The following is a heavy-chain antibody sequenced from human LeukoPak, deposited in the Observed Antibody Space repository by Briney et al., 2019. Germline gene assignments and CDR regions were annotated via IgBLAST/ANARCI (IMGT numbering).Heavy chain of an antibody. D-gene: IGHD3-22*01. Sequence: PWGSLRLSCAASGFTFDDYAMHWVRQAPGKGLEWVSLISWDGGSTYYADSVKGRFTISRDNSKNSLYLQMNSLRAEDTAVYYCAKETYDSSGYTIDYWGQGTLVTVSS. CDR3: AKETYDSSGYTIDY. V-gene: IGHV3-43D*03. CDR2: ISWDGGST. J-gene: IGHJ4*02. CDR1: GFTFDDYA.